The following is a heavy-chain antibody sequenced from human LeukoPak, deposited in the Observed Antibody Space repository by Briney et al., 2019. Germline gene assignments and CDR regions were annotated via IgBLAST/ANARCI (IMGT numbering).Heavy chain of an antibody. J-gene: IGHJ4*02. D-gene: IGHD6-13*01. CDR2: ISSGSSDI. CDR3: ARSIGAAYFDN. CDR1: GFTFSSYS. Sequence: GGPLRLSCAASGFTFSSYSMNWVRQAPGKGLEWVSFISSGSSDIYYADSVKGRFTISRDNAKNSLYLEMNSLRAEDTAVYYCARSIGAAYFDNWGQGTLVTVSS. V-gene: IGHV3-21*01.